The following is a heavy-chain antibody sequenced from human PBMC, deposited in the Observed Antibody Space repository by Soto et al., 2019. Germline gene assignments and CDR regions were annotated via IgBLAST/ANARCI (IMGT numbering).Heavy chain of an antibody. V-gene: IGHV1-69*06. Sequence: QVQLEQSGAEVKKPGTSVKVSCKASGGTFNTYTITWVRQAPGQGLEWMGGIIPIFGTANYAQTFQGRVTITADKSTGTAYMELGSMRSADTAVYSWGREGTFSVSYSFDYWGQGTPFTVSS. D-gene: IGHD1-1*01. CDR3: GREGTFSVSYSFDY. CDR2: IIPIFGTA. J-gene: IGHJ4*02. CDR1: GGTFNTYT.